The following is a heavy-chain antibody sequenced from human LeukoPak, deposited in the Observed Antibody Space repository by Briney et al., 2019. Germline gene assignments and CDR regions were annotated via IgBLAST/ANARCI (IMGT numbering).Heavy chain of an antibody. Sequence: PGGSLRLSCAASGFSFSSYDMSWVRQAPGKGLEWVADMSGSGGSRYYADSVKGRFTISRDNSKNTLYLQMNSLRAEDTAIYYCAKATTAAEYYFDFWGQGTLVTVSS. CDR2: MSGSGGSR. CDR3: AKATTAAEYYFDF. CDR1: GFSFSSYD. V-gene: IGHV3-23*01. J-gene: IGHJ4*02. D-gene: IGHD1-1*01.